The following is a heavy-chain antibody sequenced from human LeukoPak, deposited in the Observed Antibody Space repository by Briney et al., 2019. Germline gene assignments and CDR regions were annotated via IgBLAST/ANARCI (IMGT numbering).Heavy chain of an antibody. J-gene: IGHJ4*02. V-gene: IGHV4-4*07. D-gene: IGHD6-13*01. Sequence: PSETLSLTCTVSGGSISSYYWSWIRQPAGKGLEWIGRIYTSGSTNYNPSLKSRVTISVDTSKNQFSLKLSSVTAADTAVYYCAREGSSWYEGTFDYWGQGTLVTVSS. CDR3: AREGSSWYEGTFDY. CDR2: IYTSGST. CDR1: GGSISSYY.